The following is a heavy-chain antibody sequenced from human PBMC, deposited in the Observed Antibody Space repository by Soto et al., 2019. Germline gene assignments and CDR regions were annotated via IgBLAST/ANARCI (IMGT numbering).Heavy chain of an antibody. CDR1: GFTFSSYG. CDR3: AKDRSWSPLPYCAY. J-gene: IGHJ4*02. Sequence: PGGSLRLSCLASGFTFSSYGMTWVRQAAGEGLEWVSSLSDSGSSTYYADSVKGRFTISRDNSKNIRYMQLNSLRAEDTAIYYCAKDRSWSPLPYCAYWGQGT. CDR2: LSDSGSST. V-gene: IGHV3-23*01. D-gene: IGHD3-3*01.